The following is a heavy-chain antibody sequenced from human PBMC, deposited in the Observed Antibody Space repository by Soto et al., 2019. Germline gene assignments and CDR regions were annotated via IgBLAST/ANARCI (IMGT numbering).Heavy chain of an antibody. CDR1: GGSISSVDYH. Sequence: PSETLSLTFTVAGGSISSVDYHWTWIRQFPGKGLELIGSIYYRASTYYNQSLVSRLKISVDTSKNKFSLKLTSVTAADTAAYYCARSSRTPSXGMDVWGQGTTXTXS. J-gene: IGHJ6*01. CDR3: ARSSRTPSXGMDV. D-gene: IGHD6-6*01. V-gene: IGHV4-30-4*02. CDR2: IYYRAST.